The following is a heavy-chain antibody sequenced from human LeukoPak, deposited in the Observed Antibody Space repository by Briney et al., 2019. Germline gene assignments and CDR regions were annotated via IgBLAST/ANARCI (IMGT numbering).Heavy chain of an antibody. D-gene: IGHD4-17*01. J-gene: IGHJ4*02. CDR2: ISNSGGST. CDR3: TKMGYDYGDYAYIDY. V-gene: IGHV3-23*01. CDR1: GFTFSSYS. Sequence: GGSLRLSCAASGFTFSSYSMNWVRQAPGKGLEWVSAISNSGGSTYYADSVKGRFTISRDNSKNTLYLQMNSLRAEDTAVYYCTKMGYDYGDYAYIDYWSQARLVTVSS.